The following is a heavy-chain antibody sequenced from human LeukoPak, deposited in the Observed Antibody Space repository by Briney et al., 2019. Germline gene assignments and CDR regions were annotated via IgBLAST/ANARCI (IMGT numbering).Heavy chain of an antibody. J-gene: IGHJ6*03. CDR2: IYTSGST. D-gene: IGHD3-10*01. CDR3: ARDYKTAYYYYMDV. Sequence: SQTLSLTCTVSGGPISSGSYYWSWIRQPAGKGLEWIGRIYTSGSTNYNPSLKSRVTISVDTSKNQFSLKLSSVTAADTAVYYCARDYKTAYYYYMDVWGKGTTVTVSS. V-gene: IGHV4-61*02. CDR1: GGPISSGSYY.